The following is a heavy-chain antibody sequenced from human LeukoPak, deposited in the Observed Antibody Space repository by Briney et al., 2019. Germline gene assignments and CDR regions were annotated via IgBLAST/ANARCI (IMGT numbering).Heavy chain of an antibody. J-gene: IGHJ3*02. CDR2: ISPSGNIK. D-gene: IGHD6-13*01. CDR3: ARDRSGSSWYFAFDI. CDR1: GFTFSRHG. V-gene: IGHV3-23*01. Sequence: PGGTLRLSCVASGFTFSRHGMNWVRQAPGKGLEWVSGISPSGNIKYYVDSVKGRFTVSRDNSKNTLYLQINSLRAEDTAVYYCARDRSGSSWYFAFDIWGQGTMVTVSS.